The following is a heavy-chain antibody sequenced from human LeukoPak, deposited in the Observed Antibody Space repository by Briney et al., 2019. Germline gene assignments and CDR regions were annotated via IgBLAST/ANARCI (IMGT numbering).Heavy chain of an antibody. J-gene: IGHJ6*02. D-gene: IGHD3-9*01. CDR3: ASGYYDILTGFFSPYGLDV. CDR2: IIPILGIA. CDR1: GGTFSSYA. Sequence: ASVKVSCKASGGTFSSYAISWVRQAPGQGLEWMGRIIPILGIANYAQKFQGRVTITADKSTSTAYMELSSLRSEDTAVYYCASGYYDILTGFFSPYGLDVWGQGTTVTVS. V-gene: IGHV1-69*04.